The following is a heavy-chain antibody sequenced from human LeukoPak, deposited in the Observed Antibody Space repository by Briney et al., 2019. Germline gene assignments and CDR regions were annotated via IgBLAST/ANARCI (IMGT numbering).Heavy chain of an antibody. CDR1: GFTFSSYS. CDR2: ISSSSSTI. J-gene: IGHJ4*02. V-gene: IGHV3-48*02. CDR3: ARFSIRGFDY. Sequence: GGSLRLSCAASGFTFSSYSMNWVRQAPGKGLEWVSYISSSSSTIYYADSVKGRFTISRDNAKNSLYLQMISLRDEDTAVYYCARFSIRGFDYWGQGTLVTVSS. D-gene: IGHD3-9*01.